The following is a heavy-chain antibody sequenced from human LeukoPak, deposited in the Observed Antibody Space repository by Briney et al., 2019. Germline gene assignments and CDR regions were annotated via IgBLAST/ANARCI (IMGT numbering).Heavy chain of an antibody. CDR3: AKVRGIRSHLYYFDY. D-gene: IGHD2-15*01. J-gene: IGHJ4*02. Sequence: VGSLRLSCAASGFTFSGYAMSWVRQAPGKGLEWVSAISGSGGSTYHADSVKGRFTISRDNSKNTLYLQMNSLRAEDTAVYYCAKVRGIRSHLYYFDYWGQGTLVTVSS. CDR2: ISGSGGST. V-gene: IGHV3-23*01. CDR1: GFTFSGYA.